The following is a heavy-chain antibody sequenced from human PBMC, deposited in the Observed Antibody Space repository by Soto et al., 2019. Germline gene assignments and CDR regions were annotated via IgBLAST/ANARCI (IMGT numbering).Heavy chain of an antibody. CDR2: IYYSGST. CDR3: ARNPKGLFDY. CDR1: GGSISSYY. J-gene: IGHJ4*02. Sequence: SETLSLTCTVSGGSISSYYWSWIRQPPGKGLEWIGYIYYSGSTNYNPSLKSRVTISVDTSKNQFSLKLSSVTAADTAVYYCARNPKGLFDYWGQGTLVTVSS. V-gene: IGHV4-59*01.